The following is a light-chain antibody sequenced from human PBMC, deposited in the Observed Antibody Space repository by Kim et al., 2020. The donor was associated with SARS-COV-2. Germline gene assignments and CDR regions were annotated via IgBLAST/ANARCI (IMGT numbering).Light chain of an antibody. CDR1: NSNIGVNT. J-gene: IGLJ3*02. CDR2: RNN. Sequence: GQRVTISCSRSNSNIGVNTVNWDQQFPGTAPKLLIYRNNQRPSGVPDRFSGSKSGTSASLALSGLLSEDEADYYCATWDDSLNAWVFGGGTQLTVL. CDR3: ATWDDSLNAWV. V-gene: IGLV1-44*01.